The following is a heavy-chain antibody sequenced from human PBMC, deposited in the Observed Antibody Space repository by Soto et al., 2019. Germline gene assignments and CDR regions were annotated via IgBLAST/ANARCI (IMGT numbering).Heavy chain of an antibody. J-gene: IGHJ6*02. D-gene: IGHD6-13*01. CDR2: ISYSGGT. Sequence: QVQLQESGPGLVKPSQTLSLTCTVSGGSISSGGYYWSWIRQHPGKGLEWIGYISYSGGTYYKPSLKSLFTISVDTSKNPFSLKLSSVTAADTAVYYCARKQGIAAAVTLYYYYGMDVWGQGTTVTVSS. CDR3: ARKQGIAAAVTLYYYYGMDV. V-gene: IGHV4-31*01. CDR1: GGSISSGGYY.